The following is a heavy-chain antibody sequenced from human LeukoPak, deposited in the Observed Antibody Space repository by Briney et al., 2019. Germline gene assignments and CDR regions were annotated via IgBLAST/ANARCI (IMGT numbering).Heavy chain of an antibody. CDR2: IKEDGTKK. D-gene: IGHD3-22*01. Sequence: PGGSLRLSCAASGFTFSRRWMTWVRQAPGKGLEWVANIKEDGTKKNYVDSVKGRFTISRDNAKNSLYLQMNSLRAEDTAVYYCATPLDYYDSSGYHQGGDWGQGTLVTVSS. J-gene: IGHJ4*02. CDR3: ATPLDYYDSSGYHQGGD. CDR1: GFTFSRRW. V-gene: IGHV3-7*03.